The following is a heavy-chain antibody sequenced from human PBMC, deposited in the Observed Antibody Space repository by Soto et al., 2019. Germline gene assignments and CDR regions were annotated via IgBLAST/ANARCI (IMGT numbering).Heavy chain of an antibody. CDR1: GYTFFTYD. CDR3: ARHHGPTTSENWFDP. J-gene: IGHJ5*02. D-gene: IGHD5-12*01. CDR2: ISTYSGDT. V-gene: IGHV1-18*01. Sequence: QVHLVQSGVEVKTPGASVRVSCQASGYTFFTYDISWVRQAPGQGLEWMGWISTYSGDTKYAQKFQGRVTMTPDTSTTTAYLELRSLSSDDTAVYYCARHHGPTTSENWFDPWGQGPLVTVSS.